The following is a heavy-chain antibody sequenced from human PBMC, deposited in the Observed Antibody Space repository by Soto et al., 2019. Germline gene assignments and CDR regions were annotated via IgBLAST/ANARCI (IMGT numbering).Heavy chain of an antibody. J-gene: IGHJ1*01. Sequence: EASLKVSCKASGYKCTTYFIHWVRQAPGQGLEWMGMIHPSGDTGYGQKFRGRVTMTIDTSTTTAYMELRNLTSEDTAIYFSVRGYCTTTPCSGDFQHWGQGTLVTVSS. CDR1: GYKCTTYF. V-gene: IGHV1-46*01. CDR2: IHPSGDT. D-gene: IGHD2-8*01. CDR3: VRGYCTTTPCSGDFQH.